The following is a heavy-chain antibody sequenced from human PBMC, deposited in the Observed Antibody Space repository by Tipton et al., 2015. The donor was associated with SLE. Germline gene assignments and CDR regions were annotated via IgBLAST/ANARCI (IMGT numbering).Heavy chain of an antibody. J-gene: IGHJ4*02. Sequence: TLSLTCAVSGGSFSVYYWNWVRQPPGKGLEWIGEIYHNGNTNYNPSLKSRVSISIDTSKNQFSLELRSVTAADMAVYYCARHGTYIAARYFDFWGQGTLVTVSS. D-gene: IGHD6-6*01. CDR3: ARHGTYIAARYFDF. CDR1: GGSFSVYY. CDR2: IYHNGNT. V-gene: IGHV4-34*01.